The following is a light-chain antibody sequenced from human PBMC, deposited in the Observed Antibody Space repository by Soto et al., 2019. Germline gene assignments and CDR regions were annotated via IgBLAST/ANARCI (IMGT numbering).Light chain of an antibody. J-gene: IGLJ1*01. CDR2: DVS. CDR1: SSDVGAYTY. V-gene: IGLV2-14*01. Sequence: QSALTQPASVSGYPGQAITISCTRASSDVGAYTYVAWCQQHPGKGPKLLIYDVSNRPSGFSSHFSGAKSGNSASLTISGQRAEDEGDYYCSSYTTSTTYVFGTGTKLTV. CDR3: SSYTTSTTYV.